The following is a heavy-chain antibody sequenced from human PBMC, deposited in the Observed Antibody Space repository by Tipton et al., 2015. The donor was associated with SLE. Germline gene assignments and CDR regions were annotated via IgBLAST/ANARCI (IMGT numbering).Heavy chain of an antibody. CDR1: GGSVSSGSYY. J-gene: IGHJ4*02. CDR2: IYTSGST. V-gene: IGHV4-61*09. D-gene: IGHD6-13*01. Sequence: LRLSCTVSGGSVSSGSYYWSWIRQPAGKGLEWIGYIYTSGSTNYNPSLKSRVTISVDTSKNQFSLKLSSVTAADTAVYYCARDQVRRQQLVWPLDYWGQGTLVTVSS. CDR3: ARDQVRRQQLVWPLDY.